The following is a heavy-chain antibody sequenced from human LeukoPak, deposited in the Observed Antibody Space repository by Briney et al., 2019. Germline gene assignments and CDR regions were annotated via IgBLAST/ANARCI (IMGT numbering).Heavy chain of an antibody. D-gene: IGHD5-18*01. CDR1: GYTFTSYG. CDR3: AVLVGYSYGSVPTSTNWFDP. CDR2: ISAYNGNT. J-gene: IGHJ5*02. V-gene: IGHV1-18*01. Sequence: ASVKVSCKASGYTFTSYGISWVRQAPGQGLEWMGWISAYNGNTNYAQKLQGRVTMTTDTSTSTAYMELSSLRSEDTAVYYCAVLVGYSYGSVPTSTNWFDPWGQGTLVTVSS.